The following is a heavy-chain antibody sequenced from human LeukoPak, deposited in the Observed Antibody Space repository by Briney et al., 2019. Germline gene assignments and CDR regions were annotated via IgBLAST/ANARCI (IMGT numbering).Heavy chain of an antibody. V-gene: IGHV3-30-3*01. CDR1: GFTITNYA. D-gene: IGHD1-1*01. J-gene: IGHJ4*02. CDR3: ARAGPNDHRFDY. CDR2: ISYHGSSQ. Sequence: PGRSLRLSCAASGFTITNYAIHWVRQAPGRGLEWVAAISYHGSSQYYADSVKGRFTISRDTLKNTVFLQMFSLRPEDTAIYYCARAGPNDHRFDYWGQGTLVTVSS.